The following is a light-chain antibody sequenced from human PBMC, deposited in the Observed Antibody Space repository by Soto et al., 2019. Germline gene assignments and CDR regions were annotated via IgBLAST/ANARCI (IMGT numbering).Light chain of an antibody. CDR2: GAS. CDR1: QSVSSN. J-gene: IGKJ1*01. V-gene: IGKV3-15*01. CDR3: QQYNNWPRT. Sequence: EIVMTQSPATLSVSPGERATLSCRASQSVSSNLAWYQQKPGQAPRLLIYGASTRATGIPARFSGSGSGTEFTLTINSLQSEDFAVYYCQQYNNWPRTFGQGTEVDI.